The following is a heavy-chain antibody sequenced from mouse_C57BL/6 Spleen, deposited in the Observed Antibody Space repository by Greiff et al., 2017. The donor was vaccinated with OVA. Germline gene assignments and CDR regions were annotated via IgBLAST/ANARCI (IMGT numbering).Heavy chain of an antibody. CDR2: IYPGDGDT. D-gene: IGHD2-4*01. J-gene: IGHJ1*03. Sequence: QVQLQQSGPELVKPGASVKISCKASGYAFSSSWMNWVKQRPGKGLEWIGRIYPGDGDTNYNGKFKGKATLTADKSSSTAYMQLSSLTSEDSAVYFCARGTIYYDYDGGYFDVWGTGTTVTVSS. V-gene: IGHV1-82*01. CDR3: ARGTIYYDYDGGYFDV. CDR1: GYAFSSSW.